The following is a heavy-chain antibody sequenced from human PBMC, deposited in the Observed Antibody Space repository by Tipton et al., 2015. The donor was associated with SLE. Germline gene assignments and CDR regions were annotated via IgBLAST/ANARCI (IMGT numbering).Heavy chain of an antibody. V-gene: IGHV1-46*01. D-gene: IGHD1-7*01. CDR2: INPSGGST. CDR1: GYTFTSYD. Sequence: QSGAEVKKPGASVKVSCKASGYTFTSYDINWVRQAPGQGLEWMGIINPSGGSTSYAQKFQGRVTMTRDTSTSTVYMELSSLRSEDTAVYYCARRGITGTTGWFDPWGQGTLVTVSS. CDR3: ARRGITGTTGWFDP. J-gene: IGHJ5*02.